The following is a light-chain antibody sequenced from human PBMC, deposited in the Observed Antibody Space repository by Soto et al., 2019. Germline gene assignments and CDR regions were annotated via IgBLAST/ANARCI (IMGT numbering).Light chain of an antibody. Sequence: DIQMTQSPSSLSASVGDRVTITCRASQTLFTYLNWYQHKPGKAPKLLVYDASTLHSAVPSRFSASGSGTDFTLTISNLQPEDFATYYCQQNYITPPFTFGGRTKVE. V-gene: IGKV1-39*01. CDR1: QTLFTY. CDR3: QQNYITPPFT. J-gene: IGKJ4*01. CDR2: DAS.